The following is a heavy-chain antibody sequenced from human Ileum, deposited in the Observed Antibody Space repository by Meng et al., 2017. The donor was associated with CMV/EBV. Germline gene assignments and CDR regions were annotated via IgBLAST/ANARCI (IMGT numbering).Heavy chain of an antibody. D-gene: IGHD1-14*01. J-gene: IGHJ3*01. CDR1: GLSFDTYG. CDR2: IYSGHST. Sequence: QVQLVGSGGAGVQPGGSLRLSCAASGLSFDTYGIHWVRQAPGKGLDWVSAIYSGHSTYYADSVRGRFTISRDDFKNTVYLQMNSLRVEDTAVYYCVRDRYLGGQGTMVTVSS. CDR3: VRDRYL. V-gene: IGHV3-NL1*01.